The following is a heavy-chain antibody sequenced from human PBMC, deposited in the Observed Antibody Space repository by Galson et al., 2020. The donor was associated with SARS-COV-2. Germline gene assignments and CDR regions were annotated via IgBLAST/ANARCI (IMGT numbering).Heavy chain of an antibody. CDR2: ISGSHNYI. J-gene: IGHJ3*02. Sequence: GGSLRLSCAASGFTFSTYNMNWVRQAPGKGLEWVSSISGSHNYIYYADSVKGRFTISRDNAKNTLYLQMNSLRAEDTAVYYCARDLPDCSSTSCYDIQAFDIWGQGTMVTVSS. V-gene: IGHV3-21*01. CDR3: ARDLPDCSSTSCYDIQAFDI. D-gene: IGHD2-2*01. CDR1: GFTFSTYN.